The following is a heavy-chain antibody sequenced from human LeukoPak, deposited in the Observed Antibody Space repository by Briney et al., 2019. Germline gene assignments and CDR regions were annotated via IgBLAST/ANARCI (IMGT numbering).Heavy chain of an antibody. Sequence: ASVKVSCKASGYTFSSYYMHWVRQAPGQGLEWMGIIDPGGGSTSYTQKFQGRVTMTRDTSTSTVYMELRSLRSEDTAVYYCAKDLMIAVAGSSWFDPWGQGTLVTVSS. CDR3: AKDLMIAVAGSSWFDP. D-gene: IGHD6-19*01. V-gene: IGHV1-46*01. CDR1: GYTFSSYY. J-gene: IGHJ5*02. CDR2: IDPGGGST.